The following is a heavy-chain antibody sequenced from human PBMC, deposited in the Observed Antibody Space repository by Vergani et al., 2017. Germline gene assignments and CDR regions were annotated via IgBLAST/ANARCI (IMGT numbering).Heavy chain of an antibody. J-gene: IGHJ5*01. CDR3: AKGGWNYWFDS. Sequence: EVQLLESGGDLVQPGGSLGLSCAASGFSFTTYAMSWGRQVQGRGVDWVSSINTNGVYTRYGDSMKCRFTISRDNSKSTLYLKMNSLRAEDTAIYYCAKGGWNYWFDSWGQGTLVIVS. CDR2: INTNGVYT. D-gene: IGHD1-1*01. CDR1: GFSFTTYA. V-gene: IGHV3-23*01.